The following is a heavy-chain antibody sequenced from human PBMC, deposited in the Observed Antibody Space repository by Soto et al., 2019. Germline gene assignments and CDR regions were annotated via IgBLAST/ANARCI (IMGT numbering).Heavy chain of an antibody. CDR1: GFTFSSYG. D-gene: IGHD3-22*01. Sequence: GGSLRLSCPASGFTFSSYGMHWVRQAAGKGLEWLAVISYDGSNKYYADSVKGRFTISRDNSKNTLYLQMNSLRAEDTAVYYCAKMYYYDSSGYPDLDYWGHGTLVTVSS. V-gene: IGHV3-30*18. J-gene: IGHJ4*01. CDR3: AKMYYYDSSGYPDLDY. CDR2: ISYDGSNK.